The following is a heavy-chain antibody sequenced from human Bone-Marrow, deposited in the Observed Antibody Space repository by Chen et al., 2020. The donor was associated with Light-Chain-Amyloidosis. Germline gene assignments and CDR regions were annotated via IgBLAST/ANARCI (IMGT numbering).Heavy chain of an antibody. CDR3: ARGPSEVEWGVVKSAFAFDF. D-gene: IGHD2-21*01. CDR1: GGSFSDYS. V-gene: IGHV4-34*01. CDR2: ITHSGST. J-gene: IGHJ3*01. Sequence: QVQLQQWGAGLLKPSETLSLTCAVYGGSFSDYSWTWIRQSPGTGLEWIGKITHSGSTKYNPSLKSRVTMSVDTSKNQFSLKMNSVTAADTAVYYCARGPSEVEWGVVKSAFAFDFWGQGTMVTVSS.